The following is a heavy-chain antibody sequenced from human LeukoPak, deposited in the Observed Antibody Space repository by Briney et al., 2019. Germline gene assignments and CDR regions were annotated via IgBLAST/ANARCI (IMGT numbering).Heavy chain of an antibody. V-gene: IGHV4-39*07. CDR3: ARAPERWYSYGSYTYYYMDV. Sequence: SETLSLTCTVSGGSISSSYYYWGWIRQPPGKGLEWIGSIYYSGSTYYNPSLKSRVTISVDTSKNQISLKLSSVTAADTAIYYCARAPERWYSYGSYTYYYMDVWGKGTTVTVSS. CDR1: GGSISSSYYY. J-gene: IGHJ6*03. D-gene: IGHD5-18*01. CDR2: IYYSGST.